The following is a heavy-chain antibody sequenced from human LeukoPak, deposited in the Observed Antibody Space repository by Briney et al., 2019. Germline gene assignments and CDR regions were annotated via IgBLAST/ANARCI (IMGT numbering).Heavy chain of an antibody. J-gene: IGHJ4*02. V-gene: IGHV4-61*02. CDR1: GGSISSGSYY. CDR3: ARGGSPFDY. CDR2: IYTTGST. Sequence: SQTLSLTCTVSGGSISSGSYYWSWIRQPAGKGLEWIGRIYTTGSTNYNPSLKSRVTISVDTSKSQFSLKLSSVTAADTAVYYCARGGSPFDYWGQGTLVTVSS.